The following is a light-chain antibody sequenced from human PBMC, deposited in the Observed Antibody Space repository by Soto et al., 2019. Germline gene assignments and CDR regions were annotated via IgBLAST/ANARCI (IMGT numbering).Light chain of an antibody. CDR2: DAS. Sequence: EIVLTQSPATLSLSPGERATLSCRASQSVNRYLAWYQQKPGQAPRLLIYDASDRAAGTPARFSGRGSGTDFTLTISSLVPEDFAIYYCQHRSNWPLTFGGGTKVEMK. CDR3: QHRSNWPLT. J-gene: IGKJ4*01. CDR1: QSVNRY. V-gene: IGKV3-11*01.